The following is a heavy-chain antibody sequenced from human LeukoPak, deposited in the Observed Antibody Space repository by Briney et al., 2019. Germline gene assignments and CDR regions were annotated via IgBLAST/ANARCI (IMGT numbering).Heavy chain of an antibody. J-gene: IGHJ4*02. V-gene: IGHV4-34*01. Sequence: PSETLSLTCAVYGGSFSGYYWSWIRQPPGKGLEWIGEINHSGSTNYNPSLKSRVTISVDTSKKQFSLKLSSVTTADTAVYYCVTYYFDSSGPKKNYWGQGTLVTVSS. CDR3: VTYYFDSSGPKKNY. D-gene: IGHD3-22*01. CDR1: GGSFSGYY. CDR2: INHSGST.